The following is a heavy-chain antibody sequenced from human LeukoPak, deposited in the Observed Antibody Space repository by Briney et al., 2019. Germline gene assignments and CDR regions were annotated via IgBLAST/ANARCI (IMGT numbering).Heavy chain of an antibody. J-gene: IGHJ5*02. CDR1: GGSISSYY. CDR2: IYYSGST. CDR3: ARGRAIFGVVINRANWFDP. Sequence: SETLSLTCTVSGGSISSYYWSWIRQPPGKGLEWIGYIYYSGSTNYNPSLKSRVTISVDTSKNQFSLKLSSVTAADTAVYYCARGRAIFGVVINRANWFDPWGQGTLVTVSS. V-gene: IGHV4-59*01. D-gene: IGHD3-3*01.